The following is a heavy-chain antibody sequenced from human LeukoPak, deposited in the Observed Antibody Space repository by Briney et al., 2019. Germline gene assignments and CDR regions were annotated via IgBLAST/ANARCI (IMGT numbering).Heavy chain of an antibody. CDR1: GYTFTNYV. J-gene: IGHJ4*02. V-gene: IGHV1-3*01. Sequence: ASVKVSCKASGYTFTNYVMHWVRQAPGQRLEWMGWINAGNGNTMYSQKFQGRVTITRDTTATTGYMELSSLRSEDTAMYYCARFGTTFPLDYWGQGTLVTVSS. CDR2: INAGNGNT. CDR3: ARFGTTFPLDY. D-gene: IGHD2/OR15-2a*01.